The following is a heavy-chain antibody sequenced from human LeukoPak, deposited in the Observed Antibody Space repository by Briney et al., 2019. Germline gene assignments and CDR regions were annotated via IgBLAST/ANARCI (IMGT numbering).Heavy chain of an antibody. V-gene: IGHV1-2*02. CDR3: ARDPVGATEGY. Sequence: ASVKVSCKASGYTFTGYYMRWVPQTPEQRVEWMGWINTNSGGTNYAQKFQGRVTMTRETSISTAYMELSRLRSDDTAVYYCARDPVGATEGYWGQGTLVTVSS. D-gene: IGHD1-26*01. CDR2: INTNSGGT. J-gene: IGHJ4*02. CDR1: GYTFTGYY.